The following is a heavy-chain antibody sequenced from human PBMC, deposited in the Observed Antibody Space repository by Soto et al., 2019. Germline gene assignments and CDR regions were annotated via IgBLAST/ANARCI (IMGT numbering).Heavy chain of an antibody. D-gene: IGHD2-15*01. CDR1: GFTFSNFG. CDR3: ARDPHSCSDGRCYSVGFDY. Sequence: LRLSCAASGFTFSNFGMQWIRQAPGKGLEWVTVMWSDGSSKYYRDSVKGRFTISRDISQNTVYLQMNNLRADDTAVYYCARDPHSCSDGRCYSVGFDYWGQGIPVTVSS. CDR2: MWSDGSSK. V-gene: IGHV3-33*01. J-gene: IGHJ4*02.